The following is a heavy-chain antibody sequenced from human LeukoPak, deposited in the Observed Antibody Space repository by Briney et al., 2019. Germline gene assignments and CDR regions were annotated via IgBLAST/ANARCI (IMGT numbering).Heavy chain of an antibody. J-gene: IGHJ4*02. V-gene: IGHV3-30-3*01. D-gene: IGHD2-2*02. Sequence: GRSLRLSCAASGFTFSSYAMHWVRQAPGKGLEWVAVISYDGSNKYYADSVKGRFTISRDNSKNTLYLQMNSLRAEDTAVYYCARGRCSSTSCHTYYFDYWGQGTLVTVSS. CDR3: ARGRCSSTSCHTYYFDY. CDR1: GFTFSSYA. CDR2: ISYDGSNK.